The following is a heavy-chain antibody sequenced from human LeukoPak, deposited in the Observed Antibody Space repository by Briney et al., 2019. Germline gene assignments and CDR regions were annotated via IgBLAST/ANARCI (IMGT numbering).Heavy chain of an antibody. D-gene: IGHD5-24*01. CDR3: AKTPVGMVPLDY. CDR2: IIPIFGTA. J-gene: IGHJ4*02. CDR1: GGTFSSYG. V-gene: IGHV1-69*06. Sequence: GSSVKVSCKASGGTFSSYGISWVRQAPGQGLEWMGGIIPIFGTANYAQKFQGRVTITADKSTSTAYMELSSLRSEDTAVYYCAKTPVGMVPLDYWGQGTLVTVSS.